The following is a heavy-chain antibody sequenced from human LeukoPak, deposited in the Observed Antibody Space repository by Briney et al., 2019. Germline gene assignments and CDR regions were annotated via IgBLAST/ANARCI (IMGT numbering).Heavy chain of an antibody. CDR1: GGSIGSYY. CDR2: IYTSGST. V-gene: IGHV4-4*07. Sequence: PSETLSLTCTASGGSIGSYYWSWIRQPAGKGLEWIGRIYTSGSTNYNPSLKSRVTMSVDTSKNQFSLKLSSVTAADTAVYYCARGSRYFDPFDYWGQGTLVTVSS. CDR3: ARGSRYFDPFDY. J-gene: IGHJ4*02. D-gene: IGHD3-9*01.